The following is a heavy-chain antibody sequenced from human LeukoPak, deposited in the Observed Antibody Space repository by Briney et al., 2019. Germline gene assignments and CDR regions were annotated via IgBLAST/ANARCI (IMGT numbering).Heavy chain of an antibody. CDR3: AGHHPRNTVDF. J-gene: IGHJ4*02. V-gene: IGHV4-59*08. D-gene: IGHD2-8*02. CDR2: IYYSGST. CDR1: GGSISGNY. Sequence: SETLSLTCTVSGGSISGNYWSWIRQPPGKGLEYIGYIYYSGSTNYNPSLKSRVPISVDTSKNQFSLKLSSVTAADTAVYYCAGHHPRNTVDFWGQGTLVTVSS.